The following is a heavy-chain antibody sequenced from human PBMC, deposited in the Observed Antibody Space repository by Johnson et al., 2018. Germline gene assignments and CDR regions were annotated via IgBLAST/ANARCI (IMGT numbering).Heavy chain of an antibody. V-gene: IGHV1-69*01. CDR2: IIPIFGTA. Sequence: VQLVESGAEVKKPGSSVTVSCKASGGTFSSYAISWVRQAPGQGLEWMGGIIPIFGTANYAQQFQGRVTITADESTSTAYRELSSLGSEDTAVYYCARPYYGDAFDIWGQGTMVTVSS. J-gene: IGHJ3*02. CDR1: GGTFSSYA. CDR3: ARPYYGDAFDI. D-gene: IGHD3-10*01.